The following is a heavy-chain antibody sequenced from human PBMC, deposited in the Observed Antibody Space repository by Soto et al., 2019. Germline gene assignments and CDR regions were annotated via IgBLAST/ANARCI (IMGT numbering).Heavy chain of an antibody. J-gene: IGHJ6*02. CDR3: AREYCSSTSCYVWYYYGMDV. D-gene: IGHD2-2*01. V-gene: IGHV3-21*01. CDR2: ISSSSSYI. Sequence: VQLVESGGGLVKPGGSLRLSCAASGFTFSSYSMNWVRQAPGKGLEWVSSISSSSSYIYYADSVKGRFTISRDNAKNSLYLQMNSLRAEDTAVYYCAREYCSSTSCYVWYYYGMDVWGQGTTVTVSS. CDR1: GFTFSSYS.